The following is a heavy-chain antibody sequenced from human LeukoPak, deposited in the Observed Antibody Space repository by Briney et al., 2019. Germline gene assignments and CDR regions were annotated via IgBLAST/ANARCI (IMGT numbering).Heavy chain of an antibody. Sequence: GGSLRLSCAASGFTVSSNYMSWVRQAPGKGLEWVSVIYSGGSTYYADSVKGRFTISRDNAKNSLYLQMNSLRAEDTAVYYCAREVAVAEVDYWGQGTLVTVSS. CDR2: IYSGGST. CDR1: GFTVSSNY. CDR3: AREVAVAEVDY. J-gene: IGHJ4*02. V-gene: IGHV3-66*01. D-gene: IGHD6-19*01.